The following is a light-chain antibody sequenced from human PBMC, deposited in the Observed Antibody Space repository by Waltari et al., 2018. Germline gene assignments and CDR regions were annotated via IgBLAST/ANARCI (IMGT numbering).Light chain of an antibody. CDR1: SSDVGRYNH. V-gene: IGLV2-23*02. J-gene: IGLJ1*01. Sequence: HSALTQPASVSGSAGQSITIPCPGTSSDVGRYNHFYWYQQHTGKAPKLMIYEVSKRPSGVSNRFSGSKSANTASLTISGLQAEDEADYYCCSYAGSSFLVFGTGTKVTVL. CDR2: EVS. CDR3: CSYAGSSFLV.